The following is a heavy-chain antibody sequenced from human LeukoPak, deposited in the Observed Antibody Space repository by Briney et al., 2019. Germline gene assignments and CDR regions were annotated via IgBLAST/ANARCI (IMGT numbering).Heavy chain of an antibody. D-gene: IGHD3-10*01. J-gene: IGHJ4*02. CDR1: GYSISSGYY. Sequence: SETLSLTCAVSGYSISSGYYWGWIRKPPGKGLEWIGSIHHSGRTYSNPSLKSRVTISVDTSENQFSLKLSSVTAADTAVYYCARLVYNGSGIYHYSDYWGQGTLVTVSS. CDR3: ARLVYNGSGIYHYSDY. CDR2: IHHSGRT. V-gene: IGHV4-38-2*01.